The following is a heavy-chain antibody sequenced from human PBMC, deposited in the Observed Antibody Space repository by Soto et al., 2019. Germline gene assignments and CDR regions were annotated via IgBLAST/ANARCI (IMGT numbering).Heavy chain of an antibody. Sequence: GESLKISCKGSGYSFTSYWIGWVRQMPGKGLEWMGIIYPGDSDTRYSPSFQGQVTISGDKSTSTAYLQWSSLEASGTAMYYCARQYCSSTSCYQAFDYWGQGTLVTVS. D-gene: IGHD2-2*01. CDR1: GYSFTSYW. V-gene: IGHV5-51*01. CDR2: IYPGDSDT. CDR3: ARQYCSSTSCYQAFDY. J-gene: IGHJ4*02.